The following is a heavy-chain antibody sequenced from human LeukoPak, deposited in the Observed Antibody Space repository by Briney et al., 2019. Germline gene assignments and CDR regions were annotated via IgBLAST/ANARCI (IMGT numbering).Heavy chain of an antibody. CDR2: ISYDGSNK. V-gene: IGHV3-30*18. CDR3: AKATHSELLLIDF. J-gene: IGHJ4*02. CDR1: GFTFSSYG. D-gene: IGHD1-7*01. Sequence: PGGSLRLSCAASGFTFSSYGIHWVRQAPGKGLEWVAVISYDGSNKYYADSVKGRFTISRDNSKNTLYLQMNSLRAEDTAVYYCAKATHSELLLIDFWGQGTLVTVSS.